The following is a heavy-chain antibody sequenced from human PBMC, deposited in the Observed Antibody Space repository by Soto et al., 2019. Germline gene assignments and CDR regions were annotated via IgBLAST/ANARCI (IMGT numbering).Heavy chain of an antibody. V-gene: IGHV1-18*01. CDR3: ARVMTTVTSYFDY. J-gene: IGHJ4*02. D-gene: IGHD4-17*01. Sequence: QVQLVQSGAEVKKPGASVKVSCKASGYTFTSYGISWVRQAPGQGLEWMGWISAYNGNTNYAQKLHGRVTLPTDTSTRKAYMELRSLRSDDTAVYYSARVMTTVTSYFDYRGQGTLVTVSS. CDR1: GYTFTSYG. CDR2: ISAYNGNT.